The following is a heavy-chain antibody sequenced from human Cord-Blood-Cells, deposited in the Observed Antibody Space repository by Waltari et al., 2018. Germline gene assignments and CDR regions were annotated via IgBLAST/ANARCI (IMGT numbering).Heavy chain of an antibody. V-gene: IGHV3-7*01. J-gene: IGHJ4*02. CDR3: ARETDFWSGYYYFDY. CDR2: IKQDGREK. D-gene: IGHD3-3*01. CDR1: GFTFSSYW. Sequence: AASGFTFSSYWMSWVRQAPGKGLEWVANIKQDGREKYYVDSVKGRFTISRDNAKNSLYLQMNSLRAEDTAVYYCARETDFWSGYYYFDYWGQGTLVTVSS.